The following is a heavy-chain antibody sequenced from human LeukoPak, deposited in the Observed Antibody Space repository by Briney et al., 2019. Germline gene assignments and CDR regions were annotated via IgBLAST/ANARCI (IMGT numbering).Heavy chain of an antibody. CDR3: ARESGDSSGYYLDY. CDR2: INHSGST. Sequence: SETLSLTCTVYGGSFSGYYWSWIRQPPGKGLEWIGEINHSGSTNYNPSLKSRVTISVDTSKNQFSLKLSSVTAADTAVYYCARESGDSSGYYLDYWGQGTLVTVSS. CDR1: GGSFSGYY. D-gene: IGHD3-22*01. V-gene: IGHV4-34*01. J-gene: IGHJ4*02.